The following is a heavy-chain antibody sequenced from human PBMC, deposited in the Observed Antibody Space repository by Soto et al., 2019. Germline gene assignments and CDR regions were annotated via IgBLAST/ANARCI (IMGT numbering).Heavy chain of an antibody. Sequence: EVQLVESGGGLVQPGRSLRLSCAASGFTFDDYAMHWVRQAPGKGLEWVSGISWNSGSIGYADSVKGRFTISRDNAKNSLYLQMNSLRAEDTALYYCAKEYGSGSYPSEYYCDYWGQGTLVTVSS. D-gene: IGHD3-10*01. CDR2: ISWNSGSI. V-gene: IGHV3-9*01. J-gene: IGHJ4*02. CDR1: GFTFDDYA. CDR3: AKEYGSGSYPSEYYCDY.